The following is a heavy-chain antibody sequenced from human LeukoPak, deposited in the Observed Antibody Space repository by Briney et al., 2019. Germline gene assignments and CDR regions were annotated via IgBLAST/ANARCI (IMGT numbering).Heavy chain of an antibody. Sequence: GGSLRLSCAASGFIFSSYSMNWVRQAPGKGLEWVSSISSSSSYIYYADSVKGRFTISRDNAKNSLYLQMNSLRAEDTAVYYCATLAVAGRDAFDIWGQGTMVTVSS. CDR1: GFIFSSYS. V-gene: IGHV3-21*01. CDR3: ATLAVAGRDAFDI. D-gene: IGHD6-19*01. J-gene: IGHJ3*02. CDR2: ISSSSSYI.